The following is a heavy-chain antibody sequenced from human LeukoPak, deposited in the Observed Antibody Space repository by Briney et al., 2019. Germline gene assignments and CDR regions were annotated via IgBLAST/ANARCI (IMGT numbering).Heavy chain of an antibody. CDR3: ARHGPWDIVVVVAATPGDAFDI. V-gene: IGHV4-39*01. Sequence: SETLSLTCTVSGGSISSNTYYWGWIRQPPGKGLEWIGSLYYSGTTYYNPSLKSRVTISVGTSKNQFSLKLSSVTAADTAVYYCARHGPWDIVVVVAATPGDAFDIWGQGTMVTVSS. CDR1: GGSISSNTYY. J-gene: IGHJ3*02. D-gene: IGHD2-15*01. CDR2: LYYSGTT.